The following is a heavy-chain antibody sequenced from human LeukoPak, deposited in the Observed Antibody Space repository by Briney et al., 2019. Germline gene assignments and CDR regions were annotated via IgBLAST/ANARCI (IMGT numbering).Heavy chain of an antibody. Sequence: AGGSLRLSCAASGFTFSSYEMNWVRQAPGRGLEWVSAITGSGGSTFHAESVKGRFTISRDNSKNTLYLQMNSLRAEDTAVYYCAKDVATSGATTLLLDDWGQGTLVTVSS. D-gene: IGHD1-26*01. CDR2: ITGSGGST. V-gene: IGHV3-23*01. CDR3: AKDVATSGATTLLLDD. J-gene: IGHJ4*02. CDR1: GFTFSSYE.